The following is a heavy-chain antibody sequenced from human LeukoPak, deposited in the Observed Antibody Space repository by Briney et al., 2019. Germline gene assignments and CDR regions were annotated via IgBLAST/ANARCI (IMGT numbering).Heavy chain of an antibody. D-gene: IGHD6-13*01. CDR2: IKQDGSEK. Sequence: GGSLRLSCAASGFTFSSYWMSWIRQAPGKGLEWVANIKQDGSEKYYVDSVKGRFTISRDNAKNSLYLQMNSLRAEDTAVYYCARYGGDSSSWYYFDYWGQGTLVTVSS. CDR1: GFTFSSYW. J-gene: IGHJ4*02. CDR3: ARYGGDSSSWYYFDY. V-gene: IGHV3-7*01.